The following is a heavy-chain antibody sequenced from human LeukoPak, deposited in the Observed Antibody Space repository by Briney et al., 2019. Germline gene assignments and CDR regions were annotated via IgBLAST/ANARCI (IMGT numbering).Heavy chain of an antibody. Sequence: GGSLRLSCAASGFTFSSYAMSWVRQAPGKGLEWVSVISGSTYYADSVKGRFTISRDNSKNTLYLQMNSLRAEDTAVYYCAIVACSGGSCSNFDFWGQGTLVTVSS. CDR2: ISGST. J-gene: IGHJ4*02. CDR1: GFTFSSYA. CDR3: AIVACSGGSCSNFDF. V-gene: IGHV3-23*01. D-gene: IGHD2-15*01.